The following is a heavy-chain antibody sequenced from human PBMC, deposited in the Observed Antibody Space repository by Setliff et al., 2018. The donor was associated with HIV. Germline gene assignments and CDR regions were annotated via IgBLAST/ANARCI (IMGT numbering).Heavy chain of an antibody. Sequence: PSETLSLTCAVSGGSISSGGYYWNWIRQHPGKGLEWIGYIYYSGTTYDNPSLKSRVTISVDKSKNQFSLKLNSVTAADTAVYYCARRHGDYKIGDWFFDLWGRGTLVTVSS. V-gene: IGHV4-31*11. CDR3: ARRHGDYKIGDWFFDL. CDR1: GGSISSGGYY. J-gene: IGHJ2*01. D-gene: IGHD4-17*01. CDR2: IYYSGTT.